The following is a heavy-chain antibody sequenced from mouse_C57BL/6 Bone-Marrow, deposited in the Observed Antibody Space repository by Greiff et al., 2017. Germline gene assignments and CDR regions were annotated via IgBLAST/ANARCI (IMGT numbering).Heavy chain of an antibody. CDR1: GYTFTDYE. CDR3: TRDDYFYYYAMDY. CDR2: IDPATGGT. D-gene: IGHD2-4*01. Sequence: VQVVESGAELVRPGASVTLSCKASGYTFTDYEMHWVKQTPVHGLEWIGAIDPATGGTAYNQKFKGKAILTADKSSSTAYMELRSLTSEDSAVYYCTRDDYFYYYAMDYWGQGTSVTVSS. J-gene: IGHJ4*01. V-gene: IGHV1-15*01.